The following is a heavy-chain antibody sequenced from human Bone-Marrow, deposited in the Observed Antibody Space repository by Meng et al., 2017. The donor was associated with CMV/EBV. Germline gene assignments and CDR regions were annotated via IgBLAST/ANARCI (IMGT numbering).Heavy chain of an antibody. CDR2: INSDGSST. CDR1: RFTFSSYW. CDR3: ARDNSGSDDAFDI. D-gene: IGHD1-26*01. Sequence: GESLKISCAASRFTFSSYWMHWVRQAPGKGLVWVSRINSDGSSTSYADSVKGRFTISRDNAKNTLYLQMNSLRAEDTAVYYCARDNSGSDDAFDIWGQGTMVTVSS. J-gene: IGHJ3*02. V-gene: IGHV3-74*01.